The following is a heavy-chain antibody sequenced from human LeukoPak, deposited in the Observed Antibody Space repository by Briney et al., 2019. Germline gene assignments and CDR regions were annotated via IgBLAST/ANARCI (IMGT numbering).Heavy chain of an antibody. J-gene: IGHJ4*02. CDR2: IYYTGIT. D-gene: IGHD1-14*01. V-gene: IGHV4-39*02. Sequence: PSETLSLTCTVSGGSISGSSYYWGWIRQPPGKGLEWIGNIYYTGITYDNPSLKSRVTISVDTSKNQFSLKLRSVTAADTAVFYCARDPGSSAFDLWGQGSLVTVST. CDR1: GGSISGSSYY. CDR3: ARDPGSSAFDL.